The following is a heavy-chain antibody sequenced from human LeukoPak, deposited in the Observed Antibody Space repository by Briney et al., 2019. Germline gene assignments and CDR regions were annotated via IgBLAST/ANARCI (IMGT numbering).Heavy chain of an antibody. CDR1: GFTFSSYE. Sequence: GGPLRLSCAASGFTFSSYEMMWVRQAPGKGLEWLSYIIPSGSTIYYADSVKGRFTISRDNAKNSLYLQMNSLRVEDTAVYYCARTPYYYYMDVWGKGTTVTISS. CDR2: IIPSGSTI. V-gene: IGHV3-48*03. CDR3: ARTPYYYYMDV. J-gene: IGHJ6*03.